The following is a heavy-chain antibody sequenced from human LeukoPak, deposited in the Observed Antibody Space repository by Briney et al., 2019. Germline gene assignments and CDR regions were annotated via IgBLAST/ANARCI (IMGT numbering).Heavy chain of an antibody. CDR3: ARGRGDVCSSTSCYHLFDY. CDR1: GFTFSNYD. D-gene: IGHD2-2*01. CDR2: ICTAGGT. Sequence: GWSLTLSCAASGFTFSNYDMHWVRQATGKGLEWVSAICTAGGTYYPGSVKGRFTISSGNAKNYLYLQMNSLRAWDTAVYYCARGRGDVCSSTSCYHLFDYWGQETLVTVSS. J-gene: IGHJ4*02. V-gene: IGHV3-13*01.